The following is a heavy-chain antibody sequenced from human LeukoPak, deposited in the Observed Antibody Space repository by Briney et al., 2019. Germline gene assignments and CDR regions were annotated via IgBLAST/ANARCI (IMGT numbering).Heavy chain of an antibody. V-gene: IGHV3-23*01. CDR1: GFTFSSYA. CDR2: ISGSGGST. J-gene: IGHJ4*02. CDR3: AKERNRGYCSSTSCLSIDY. Sequence: GGSLRLSCAASGFTFSSYAMSWVRQAPGKGLEWVSAISGSGGSTYYADSVKGRFTISRDNSKNTLYLQMNSLRAEDTAVYYCAKERNRGYCSSTSCLSIDYWGQGTWSPSPQ. D-gene: IGHD2-2*01.